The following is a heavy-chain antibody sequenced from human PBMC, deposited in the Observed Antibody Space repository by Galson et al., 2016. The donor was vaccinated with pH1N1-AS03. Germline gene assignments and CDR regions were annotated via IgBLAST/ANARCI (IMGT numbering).Heavy chain of an antibody. V-gene: IGHV4-4*07. D-gene: IGHD3-10*02. Sequence: SETLSLTCTLSGDSIGGYYWSWVRQPAGEGLQWLGRMYASGDTLYNPSLKSRLTMSVDTSKNHFSLKLNSVTAADTAVYYCARERQWVSGDSGPRHGMDVWGQGTTVTVSS. J-gene: IGHJ6*02. CDR2: MYASGDT. CDR3: ARERQWVSGDSGPRHGMDV. CDR1: GDSIGGYY.